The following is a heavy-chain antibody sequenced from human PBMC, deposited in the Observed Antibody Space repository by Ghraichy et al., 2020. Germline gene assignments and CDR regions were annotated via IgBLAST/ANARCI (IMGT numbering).Heavy chain of an antibody. J-gene: IGHJ5*02. CDR2: ISSSGSTI. V-gene: IGHV3-11*04. CDR1: GFTFSDYY. D-gene: IGHD6-19*01. CDR3: AVYSSTDDWFDP. Sequence: GGSLRLSCAASGFTFSDYYMSWIRQAPGKGLEWVAYISSSGSTINKADSVKGRFTISRDNAKNSLFLQMNRLRADDTAVYYCAVYSSTDDWFDPWGQGTLVTVCS.